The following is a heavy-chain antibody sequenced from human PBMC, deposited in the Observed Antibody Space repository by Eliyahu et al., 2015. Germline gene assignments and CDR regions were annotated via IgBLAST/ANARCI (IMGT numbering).Heavy chain of an antibody. J-gene: IGHJ4*02. Sequence: EVQLVESGGGLVQPGGSLRLSCAASGFTXSNEAMXWVRQAPGKGLEWVSXINGGXISTYYAXSVKGRVTISRDNSKNTLFLQMDSLRAEDTAVYYCAKGYNQQWXVGDCWGQGTLVTVSS. CDR1: GFTXSNEA. D-gene: IGHD6-19*01. CDR3: AKGYNQQWXVGDC. CDR2: INGGXIST. V-gene: IGHV3-23*04.